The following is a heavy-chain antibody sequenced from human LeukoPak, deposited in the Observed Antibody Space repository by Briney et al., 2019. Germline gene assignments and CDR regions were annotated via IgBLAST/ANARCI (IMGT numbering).Heavy chain of an antibody. D-gene: IGHD4-11*01. J-gene: IGHJ5*02. V-gene: IGHV4-59*12. CDR1: GGSISSYY. Sequence: SETLSLTCTVSGGSISSYYWSWIRQPPGKGLEWIGYIYYSGSTNYNPSLKSRVTISVDTSKNQFSLKLSSVTAADTAVYYCARDLSLLTTGWFDPWGQGTLVTVSS. CDR2: IYYSGST. CDR3: ARDLSLLTTGWFDP.